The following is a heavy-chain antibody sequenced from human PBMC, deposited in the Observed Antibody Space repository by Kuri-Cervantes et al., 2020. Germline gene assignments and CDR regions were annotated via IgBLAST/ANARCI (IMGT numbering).Heavy chain of an antibody. D-gene: IGHD3-10*01. Sequence: ESLKISCTVSGGSISSSSYYWGWIRQPPGKGLEWIGSIYYSGSTYYNPSLKSRVTISVDRSKNQFSLKLSSVTAADTAVYYCARENGSGSYYNWFDPWGQGTLVTISS. CDR3: ARENGSGSYYNWFDP. J-gene: IGHJ5*02. V-gene: IGHV4-39*07. CDR2: IYYSGST. CDR1: GGSISSSSYY.